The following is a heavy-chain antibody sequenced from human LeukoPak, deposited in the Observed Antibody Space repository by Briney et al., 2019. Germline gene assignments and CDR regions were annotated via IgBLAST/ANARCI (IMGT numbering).Heavy chain of an antibody. J-gene: IGHJ2*01. Sequence: SQTLSLTCTVSGGSISSGSYYWSWIRQPAGKGLEWIGRIYTSGSTNYNPSLKSRVTMSVDTSKNQFSLKLSSVTAADTAVYYCARAPKGYSSSWIDWYFDLWGRGTLVTVSS. CDR3: ARAPKGYSSSWIDWYFDL. CDR2: IYTSGST. CDR1: GGSISSGSYY. V-gene: IGHV4-61*02. D-gene: IGHD6-13*01.